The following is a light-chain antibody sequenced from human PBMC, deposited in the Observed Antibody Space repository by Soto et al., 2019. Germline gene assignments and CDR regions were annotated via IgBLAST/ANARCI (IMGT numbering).Light chain of an antibody. CDR3: QQYGSSPS. V-gene: IGKV3-20*01. CDR1: QSVRSNY. Sequence: EIVLTQSPGTLSLSPGERATLSCRASQSVRSNYLAWYQQKPGQAPRLLIYGASSRATGIPERFSGSGSGTDFTLSTSRLEPEDVAVYYCQQYGSSPSFGPGTKVDIK. CDR2: GAS. J-gene: IGKJ3*01.